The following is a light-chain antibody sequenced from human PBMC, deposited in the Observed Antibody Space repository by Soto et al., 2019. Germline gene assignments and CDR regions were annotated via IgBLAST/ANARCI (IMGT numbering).Light chain of an antibody. CDR1: QSISTY. J-gene: IGKJ5*01. V-gene: IGKV1-39*01. CDR2: AAS. CDR3: QQSYSPPPVT. Sequence: DIQMTQSPSSLSASLGDRVTITCRASQSISTYLNWYQQTPGKAPKLLIYAASRLQSGVPTRFSGSGAGTDFSLTISSLQPEDSATYYCQQSYSPPPVTFGQGTRLEIK.